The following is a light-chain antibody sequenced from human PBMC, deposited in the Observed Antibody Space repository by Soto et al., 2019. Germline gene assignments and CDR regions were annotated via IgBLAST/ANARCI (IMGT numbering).Light chain of an antibody. CDR1: QTISNN. CDR2: GIS. Sequence: EVVMTQSPTTLSVSPGEKVTLSCRASQTISNNLAWYRKKPGQAPSLLIYGISTRATGLPARFSGSGSGTEFTLTISSLQSDDFELYYCQQYNNWPHTFGQGTKLEIK. J-gene: IGKJ2*01. CDR3: QQYNNWPHT. V-gene: IGKV3-15*01.